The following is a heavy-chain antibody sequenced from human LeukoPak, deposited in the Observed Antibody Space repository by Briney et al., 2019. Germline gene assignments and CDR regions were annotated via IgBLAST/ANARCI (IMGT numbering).Heavy chain of an antibody. V-gene: IGHV4-61*02. CDR3: ARFGDYGDDY. D-gene: IGHD4-17*01. J-gene: IGHJ4*02. Sequence: PSETLSLTCTVSGGSISSSNYYWNWIRQPAGKGLEWIGRIYTSGSTNYNPSLKSRVTISVDTSKNQFSLKLSSVTAADTAVYYCARFGDYGDDYWGQGTLVTVSS. CDR2: IYTSGST. CDR1: GGSISSSNYY.